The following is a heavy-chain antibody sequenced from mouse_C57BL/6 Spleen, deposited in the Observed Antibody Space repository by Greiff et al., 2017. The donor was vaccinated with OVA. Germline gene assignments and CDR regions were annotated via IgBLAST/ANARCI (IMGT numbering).Heavy chain of an antibody. V-gene: IGHV1-26*01. CDR2: INPNNGGT. Sequence: VQLQQSGPELVKPGASVKISCKASGYTFTDYYMNWVKQSHGKSLEWIGDINPNNGGTSYNQKFKGKATLTVDKSSSTAYVELRSLTSEDSAVYYCARVSGFAYWGQGTLVTVSA. CDR3: ARVSGFAY. D-gene: IGHD2-2*01. J-gene: IGHJ3*01. CDR1: GYTFTDYY.